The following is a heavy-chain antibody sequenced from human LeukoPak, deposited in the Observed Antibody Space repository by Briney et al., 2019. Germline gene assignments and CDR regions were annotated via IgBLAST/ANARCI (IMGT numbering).Heavy chain of an antibody. V-gene: IGHV3-7*02. Sequence: GGSLRLSCAASGFTFSSYWMRWVRQAPGKGLELVANIKQDGGEKYYVDSVQGRFTIARDNAKNSLYLQMNSLRVEDTAVYYCARRIVGPTSGGDYWGQGTPVTVSS. CDR3: ARRIVGPTSGGDY. D-gene: IGHD1-26*01. J-gene: IGHJ4*02. CDR1: GFTFSSYW. CDR2: IKQDGGEK.